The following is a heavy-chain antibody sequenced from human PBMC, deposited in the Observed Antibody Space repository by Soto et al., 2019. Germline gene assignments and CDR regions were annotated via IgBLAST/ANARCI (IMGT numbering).Heavy chain of an antibody. Sequence: SETLSLTCSVSGDSISSLDYFWAWIRQPPGQALEYIGYIYKSATTYYNPSFESRVAISVDTSKSQFSLNVTSVTAADTAVYFCARGRYCLTGRCFPNWFDSWGQGALVTV. D-gene: IGHD7-27*01. V-gene: IGHV4-30-4*01. J-gene: IGHJ5*01. CDR1: GDSISSLDYF. CDR3: ARGRYCLTGRCFPNWFDS. CDR2: IYKSATT.